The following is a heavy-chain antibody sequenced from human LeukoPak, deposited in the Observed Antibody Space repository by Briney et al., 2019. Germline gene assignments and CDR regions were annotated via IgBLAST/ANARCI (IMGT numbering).Heavy chain of an antibody. J-gene: IGHJ6*03. D-gene: IGHD4-17*01. V-gene: IGHV3-49*04. CDR2: IRSKAYGGTT. CDR1: GFTFGDYA. CDR3: TRCYGDYEDYYYMDV. Sequence: SLRLSCTASGFTFGDYAMSWVREAPRKGLQWVGVIRSKAYGGTTEYAASVKGRFTISRDDSKSIAYLQMNSLKTEDTAVYYCTRCYGDYEDYYYMDVWGKGTTVTVSS.